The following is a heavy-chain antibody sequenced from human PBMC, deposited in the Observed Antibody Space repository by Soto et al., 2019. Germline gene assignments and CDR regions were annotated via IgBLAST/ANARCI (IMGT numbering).Heavy chain of an antibody. Sequence: SVKVSCKASGGTFGSYAISWVRQAPGQGLEWMGGIIPIFGTANYAQKFQGRVTITADESTSTAYMELSSLRSEDTAVYYCARDYYSGNWGNVYYYAMDAWGQGTTVTVSS. CDR1: GGTFGSYA. CDR3: ARDYYSGNWGNVYYYAMDA. J-gene: IGHJ6*02. CDR2: IIPIFGTA. D-gene: IGHD6-13*01. V-gene: IGHV1-69*13.